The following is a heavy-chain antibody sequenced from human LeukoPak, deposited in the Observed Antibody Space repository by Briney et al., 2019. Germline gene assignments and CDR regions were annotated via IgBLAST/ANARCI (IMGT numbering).Heavy chain of an antibody. Sequence: PSETQSLLCTVSGGPMSRYHWRGTRQPPGKGLEWIGYIYYSGSTNYNPSLKSRVTISVDTSKNQFSLKLSSVTAADTAEFYCARGTALGVYAFDIWGQGTMVTVSS. CDR1: GGPMSRYH. CDR2: IYYSGST. V-gene: IGHV4-59*01. CDR3: ARGTALGVYAFDI. J-gene: IGHJ3*02. D-gene: IGHD3-10*01.